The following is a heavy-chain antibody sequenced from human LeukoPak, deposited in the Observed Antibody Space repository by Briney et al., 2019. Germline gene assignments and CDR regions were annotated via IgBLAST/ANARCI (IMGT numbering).Heavy chain of an antibody. D-gene: IGHD4-17*01. Sequence: PSETLSLTCAVSGYSISSGYYWGWIRQPPGKGLEWIGSIYHSGSTYYNPSLKSRVTISVDTSKNQFSLKLSSVTAADTAVYYCATYGDYVEAFDIWGQGTMVTVSS. V-gene: IGHV4-38-2*01. CDR3: ATYGDYVEAFDI. CDR1: GYSISSGYY. CDR2: IYHSGST. J-gene: IGHJ3*02.